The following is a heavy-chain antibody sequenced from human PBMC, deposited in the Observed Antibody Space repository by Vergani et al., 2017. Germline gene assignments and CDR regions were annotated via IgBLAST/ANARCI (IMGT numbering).Heavy chain of an antibody. CDR1: GITFKNAW. V-gene: IGHV3-15*01. CDR3: YTDYNDC. CDR2: IRSKNDGGTA. D-gene: IGHD2-2*02. Sequence: EVQVVESGGGLIKPGGSLRLSCVVSGITFKNAWRNWVRQAPGKGLEWIGRIRSKNDGGTADYAAPLKGRFTISRDDSKDSAFLLVNNLKTEDTAVYFCYTDYNDCGSQGPLVTVSS. J-gene: IGHJ4*02.